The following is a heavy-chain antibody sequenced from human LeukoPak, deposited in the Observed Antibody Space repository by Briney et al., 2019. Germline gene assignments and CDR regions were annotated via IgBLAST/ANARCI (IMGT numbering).Heavy chain of an antibody. J-gene: IGHJ3*02. Sequence: GGSLRLSCAASGFTYSSYGMHWVRQAPGKGLEWVAFIRYDGSNKYYADSVKGRFTISRDNSKNTLYLQMNSLRAEDTAVYYCAREIGEWLEGRGAFDIWGQGTMVTVSS. CDR2: IRYDGSNK. V-gene: IGHV3-30*02. CDR1: GFTYSSYG. CDR3: AREIGEWLEGRGAFDI. D-gene: IGHD3-3*01.